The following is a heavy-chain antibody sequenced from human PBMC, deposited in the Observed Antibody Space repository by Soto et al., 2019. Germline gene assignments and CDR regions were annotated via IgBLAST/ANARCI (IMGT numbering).Heavy chain of an antibody. CDR3: AREGHLREQYNGFDL. Sequence: QVKLQESGPRLVKPSQTLSLTCTVSGDSLISTHNYWAWLRHLPGKGLEWLGYIYYTGGTYFNPSLRSRLSMSVDTSTNQFSLNLSSVTVADTAVYYCAREGHLREQYNGFDLWGQGTLVTVSS. V-gene: IGHV4-31*03. J-gene: IGHJ5*02. CDR1: GDSLISTHNY. D-gene: IGHD4-4*01. CDR2: IYYTGGT.